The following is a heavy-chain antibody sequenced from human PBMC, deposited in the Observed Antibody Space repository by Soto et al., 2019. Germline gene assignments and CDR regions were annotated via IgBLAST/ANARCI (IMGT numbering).Heavy chain of an antibody. CDR3: ARPLLIYGDPNYYYYGMDV. Sequence: QVQLVQSGAEVKKPGASVKVSCKASGYTFTSYGISWVRQAPGQGLEWMGWISAYNGNTNYAQKLQGRVTMTTDTSTSTAYMELRSLRSDDTAGYYCARPLLIYGDPNYYYYGMDVWGQGTTVTVSS. CDR1: GYTFTSYG. V-gene: IGHV1-18*04. CDR2: ISAYNGNT. J-gene: IGHJ6*02. D-gene: IGHD4-17*01.